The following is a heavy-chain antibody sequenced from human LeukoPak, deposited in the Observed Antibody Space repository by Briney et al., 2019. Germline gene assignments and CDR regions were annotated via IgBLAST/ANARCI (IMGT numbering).Heavy chain of an antibody. Sequence: SGTLSLACTVSGGSISGYYWSWIRQPPGKGLEWIGYIYYSGSTNCNPSVKSRVAMSVDTSKKQFSLKLSSLTAADTAVYYCARGGTAVIAPYAFDIWGQGTMVTVSS. D-gene: IGHD4-23*01. CDR2: IYYSGST. V-gene: IGHV4-59*01. CDR1: GGSISGYY. J-gene: IGHJ3*02. CDR3: ARGGTAVIAPYAFDI.